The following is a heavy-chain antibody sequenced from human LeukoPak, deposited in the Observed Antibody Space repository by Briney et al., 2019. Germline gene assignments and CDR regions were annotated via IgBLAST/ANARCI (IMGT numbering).Heavy chain of an antibody. CDR3: ARVEDYDILTGFDY. CDR1: GFTFSNYG. V-gene: IGHV3-23*01. Sequence: GGSLRLSCETSGFTFSNYGMTWVRQAPGKGLEWVSTVSGTSDRTYYADSVRGRFTISRDNSENTLYLQMNSLRAEDTAVYYCARVEDYDILTGFDYWGQGTLVTVSS. D-gene: IGHD3-9*01. CDR2: VSGTSDRT. J-gene: IGHJ4*02.